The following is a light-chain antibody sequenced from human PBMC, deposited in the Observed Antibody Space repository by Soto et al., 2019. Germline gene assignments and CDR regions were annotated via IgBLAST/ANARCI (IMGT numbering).Light chain of an antibody. CDR3: SSYTNINTRAGV. CDR1: SGDIGSYNR. Sequence: QSALTQPASVSGSPGQSITISCTGTSGDIGSYNRVSWYQQQPGKAPKLIIYEVTDRPSGVSNRFSGSKSGNTASLTISGLQAEDEAEYYCSSYTNINTRAGVFGTGTKLTVL. CDR2: EVT. V-gene: IGLV2-14*01. J-gene: IGLJ1*01.